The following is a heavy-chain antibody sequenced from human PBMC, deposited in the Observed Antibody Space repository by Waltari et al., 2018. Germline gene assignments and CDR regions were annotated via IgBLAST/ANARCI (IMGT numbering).Heavy chain of an antibody. J-gene: IGHJ3*02. Sequence: EVRLVESGGGLVQPGGSLRLSCAASGFTFSSYAMSWVRRAPGKGLEWVSAISGSGGSTDYADSVKGRFTISRDNSKNTLYLQMNSLRAEDTAVYYCAKDGGYYDSSGYIEGMSDIWGQGTMVTVSS. V-gene: IGHV3-23*04. D-gene: IGHD3-22*01. CDR3: AKDGGYYDSSGYIEGMSDI. CDR1: GFTFSSYA. CDR2: ISGSGGST.